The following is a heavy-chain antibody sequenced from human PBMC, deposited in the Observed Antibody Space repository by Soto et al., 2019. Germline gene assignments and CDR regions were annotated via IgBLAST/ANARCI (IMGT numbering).Heavy chain of an antibody. D-gene: IGHD5-18*01. J-gene: IGHJ4*02. CDR2: ISAYNGDT. Sequence: QVQLVQSGAEVKEPGASVKVSCMASGYTFTSYGFSWVRQAPGQGLQWMGWISAYNGDTKYAQKLQRRVTMTTDTSTNSADMELRSLRSDDTAVYYCARDADTTTPRDYWGQGTLVTVSS. CDR1: GYTFTSYG. V-gene: IGHV1-18*01. CDR3: ARDADTTTPRDY.